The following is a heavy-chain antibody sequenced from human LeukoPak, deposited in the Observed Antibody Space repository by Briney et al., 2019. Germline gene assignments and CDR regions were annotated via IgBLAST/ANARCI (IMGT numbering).Heavy chain of an antibody. CDR3: ARLFYFGDNNWRSFDY. Sequence: GGSLRLSCAPSGFNLSYYWMSWVRQAPGKGLEWVANIDPDGSKKQYVDSVKGRFTTSRDNAKNSLYLQMNSLRAEDTAIYYCARLFYFGDNNWRSFDYWGQGTLVTVSS. CDR1: GFNLSYYW. V-gene: IGHV3-7*01. J-gene: IGHJ4*02. CDR2: IDPDGSKK. D-gene: IGHD1-20*01.